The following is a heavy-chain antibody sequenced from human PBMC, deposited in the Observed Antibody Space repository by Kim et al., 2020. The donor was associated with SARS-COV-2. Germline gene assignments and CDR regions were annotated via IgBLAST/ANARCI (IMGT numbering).Heavy chain of an antibody. Sequence: DSVKGRFTISRDNSKNTLYLQMNSLRAEDTAVYYCANAKGFWSGYSRFDYWGQGTLVTVSS. V-gene: IGHV3-23*01. J-gene: IGHJ4*02. D-gene: IGHD3-3*01. CDR3: ANAKGFWSGYSRFDY.